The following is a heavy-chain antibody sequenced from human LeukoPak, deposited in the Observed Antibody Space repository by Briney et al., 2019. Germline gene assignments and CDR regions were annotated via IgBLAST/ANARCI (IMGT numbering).Heavy chain of an antibody. CDR3: ARRGYSYLDY. CDR1: GFTFSSYG. Sequence: GGSLRLSCAASGFTFSSYGMHWVRQAPGKGLEWVAVISSDGNKKYYAESVKGRISIFRDDSKNTVYLQMNSVRGEDTAVYYCARRGYSYLDYWGQGTLVTVSS. CDR2: ISSDGNKK. V-gene: IGHV3-30*03. D-gene: IGHD5-18*01. J-gene: IGHJ4*02.